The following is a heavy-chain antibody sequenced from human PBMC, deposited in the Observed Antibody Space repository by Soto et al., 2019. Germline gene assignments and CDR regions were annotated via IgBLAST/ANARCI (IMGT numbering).Heavy chain of an antibody. CDR2: IIPIFGTA. J-gene: IGHJ5*02. CDR1: GGTFSSYA. V-gene: IGHV1-69*13. CDR3: ARGCFGGYDYRGKWFDP. D-gene: IGHD5-12*01. Sequence: SVKVSCKASGGTFSSYAISWVRQAPGQGLEWMGGIIPIFGTANYAQKFQGRVTITADESTSTAYMELSSLRSEDTAVYYCARGCFGGYDYRGKWFDPWGQGTLVTVS.